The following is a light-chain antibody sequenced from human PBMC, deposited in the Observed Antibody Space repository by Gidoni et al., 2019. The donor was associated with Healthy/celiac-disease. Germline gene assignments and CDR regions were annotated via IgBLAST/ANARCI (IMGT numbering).Light chain of an antibody. J-gene: IGKJ2*01. CDR1: QSVVYSSNNKNY. Sequence: DIVMTQSPDTLAGSLGERATINCKSSQSVVYSSNNKNYLAWYQQKPGQPPKLLIYWASTRESGVPDRFSGSGSGTDFTLTISSLQAEDVAVYYCQQYYSTPRTFGQGTKLEIK. CDR2: WAS. CDR3: QQYYSTPRT. V-gene: IGKV4-1*01.